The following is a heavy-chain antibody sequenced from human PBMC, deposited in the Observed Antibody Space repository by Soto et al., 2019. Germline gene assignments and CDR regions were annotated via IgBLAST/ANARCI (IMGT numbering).Heavy chain of an antibody. CDR2: ISYDGSNK. Sequence: VGSLRLSCAASGFTFSSYGMHWVRQAPGKGLEWVAVISYDGSNKYYADSVKGRFTISRDNSKNTLYLQMNSLRAEDTAVYYCAKDREGSSSGYFQHWGQGTLVTVSS. CDR3: AKDREGSSSGYFQH. V-gene: IGHV3-30*18. J-gene: IGHJ1*01. CDR1: GFTFSSYG. D-gene: IGHD6-6*01.